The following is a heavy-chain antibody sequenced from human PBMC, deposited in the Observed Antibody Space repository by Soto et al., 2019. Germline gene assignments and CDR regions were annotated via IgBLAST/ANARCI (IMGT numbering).Heavy chain of an antibody. J-gene: IGHJ3*01. CDR1: GFTISNNY. CDR3: ACAPPPGCALRPCAFDV. V-gene: IGHV3-53*01. Sequence: PGGSLRLSCAASGFTISNNYMNWVRQAPGKGLEWVSVIYSIGPTYYADSVKGRFTISRDNSKNTLYLQMNSLRAEDTAVYYCACAPPPGCALRPCAFDVWGPGTMVTVSS. D-gene: IGHD6-6*01. CDR2: IYSIGPT.